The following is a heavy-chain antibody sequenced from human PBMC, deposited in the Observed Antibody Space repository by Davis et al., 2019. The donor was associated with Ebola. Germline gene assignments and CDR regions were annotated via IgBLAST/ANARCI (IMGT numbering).Heavy chain of an antibody. CDR1: GGSISSYY. D-gene: IGHD2-15*01. Sequence: SETLSLTCTVSGGSISSYYWSWIRQPPGKGLEWIGYIYYSGSTNYNPSLKSRVTISVDTSKNQFSLKLSSVTAADTAVYYCARGRGGLCSGGSCYRGNWFDPWGQGTLVTVSS. CDR3: ARGRGGLCSGGSCYRGNWFDP. J-gene: IGHJ5*02. CDR2: IYYSGST. V-gene: IGHV4-59*12.